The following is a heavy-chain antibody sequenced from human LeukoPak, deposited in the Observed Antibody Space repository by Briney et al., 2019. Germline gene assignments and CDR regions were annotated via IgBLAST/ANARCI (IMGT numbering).Heavy chain of an antibody. CDR3: ARGDKSSGWYFLDY. V-gene: IGHV3-21*01. Sequence: GGSLRLSCAASGFTFSSYTMNWVRQAPGKGLEWVSSISGSSSHIYYTDSVKGRFTISRDNAKTSLNLQVNSLRAEDTAVYYCARGDKSSGWYFLDYWGRGTLVTVSS. D-gene: IGHD6-19*01. CDR1: GFTFSSYT. J-gene: IGHJ4*02. CDR2: ISGSSSHI.